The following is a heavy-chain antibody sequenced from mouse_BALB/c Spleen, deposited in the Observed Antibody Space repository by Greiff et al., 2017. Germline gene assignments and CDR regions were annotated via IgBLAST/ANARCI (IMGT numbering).Heavy chain of an antibody. J-gene: IGHJ2*01. D-gene: IGHD1-1*01. CDR2: IWGDGST. Sequence: QVQLKESGPGLVAPSQSLSIACTVSGFSLTGYGVNWVRQPPGKGLEWLGMIWGDGSTDYNSALKSRLSISKDNSKSQVFLKMNSLQTDDTARYYCARGDYYGSSPNFDYWGQGTTLTVSS. V-gene: IGHV2-6-7*01. CDR1: GFSLTGYG. CDR3: ARGDYYGSSPNFDY.